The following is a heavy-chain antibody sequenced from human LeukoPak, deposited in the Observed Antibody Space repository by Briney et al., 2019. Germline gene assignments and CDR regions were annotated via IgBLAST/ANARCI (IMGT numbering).Heavy chain of an antibody. CDR2: IKSKTDGGTT. V-gene: IGHV3-15*01. CDR1: GFTFSNAW. J-gene: IGHJ4*02. Sequence: KPGGSLRLSCAASGFTFSNAWMSWVRQAPGKGLEWVGRIKSKTDGGTTDYAAPVKGRFTISRDDSKNTLYLQMNSLKTVDTAVYYCTTDLVVTAIRENDYWDQGTLVTVSS. CDR3: TTDLVVTAIRENDY. D-gene: IGHD2-21*02.